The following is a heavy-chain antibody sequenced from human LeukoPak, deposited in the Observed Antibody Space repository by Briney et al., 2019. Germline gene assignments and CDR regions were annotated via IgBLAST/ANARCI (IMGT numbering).Heavy chain of an antibody. J-gene: IGHJ5*02. CDR1: GFTFSSHD. D-gene: IGHD2-15*01. CDR2: ISTSSSYI. V-gene: IGHV3-21*01. CDR3: ARGADGVSSNSRGWFDP. Sequence: GGSLRLSCAASGFTFSSHDMNWVRQAPGKGLEWVSSISTSSSYIYYADSVKGRFTISRDNAKNSLYLQMNSLRAEDTAVYYCARGADGVSSNSRGWFDPWGQGTLVTVSS.